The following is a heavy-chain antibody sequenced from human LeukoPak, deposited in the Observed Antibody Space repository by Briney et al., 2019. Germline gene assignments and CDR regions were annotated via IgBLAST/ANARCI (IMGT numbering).Heavy chain of an antibody. CDR1: GFTFSSYW. V-gene: IGHV3-7*01. J-gene: IGHJ3*02. D-gene: IGHD2-15*01. Sequence: GGSLRLSCAASGFTFSSYWMSWVRQAPGKGLERVANIKQDGSEKYYVDSVKGRFTISRDNAKNSLYLQMNSLRAEDTAVYYCASSSGGSWNDAFDIWGQGTMVTVSS. CDR3: ASSSGGSWNDAFDI. CDR2: IKQDGSEK.